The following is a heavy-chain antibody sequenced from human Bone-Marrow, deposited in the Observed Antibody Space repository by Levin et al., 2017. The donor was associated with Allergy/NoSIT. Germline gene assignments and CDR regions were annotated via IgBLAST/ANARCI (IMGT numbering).Heavy chain of an antibody. CDR3: ARDRPSQYYDSSGYYSLSGFDY. D-gene: IGHD3-22*01. J-gene: IGHJ4*02. Sequence: GGSLRLSCAASGFTFSSYSMNWVRQAPGKGLEWVSSISSSSSYIYYADSVKGRFTISRDNAKNSLYLQMNSLRAEDTAVYYCARDRPSQYYDSSGYYSLSGFDYWGQGTLVTVSS. V-gene: IGHV3-21*01. CDR2: ISSSSSYI. CDR1: GFTFSSYS.